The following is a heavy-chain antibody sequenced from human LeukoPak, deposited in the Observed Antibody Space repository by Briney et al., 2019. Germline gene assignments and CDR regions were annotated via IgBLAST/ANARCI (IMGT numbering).Heavy chain of an antibody. J-gene: IGHJ4*02. V-gene: IGHV4-34*01. D-gene: IGHD2-2*02. CDR1: GGSFSGYY. CDR2: INHSGST. Sequence: PSETLSLTCAVYGGSFSGYYWSWIRQPPGKGLEWIGEINHSGSTNYNPSLKSRVTISVDTSKNQFSLKLSSVTAADTAVYFCASIPYGVGAYYFDYWGQGTLVTVSS. CDR3: ASIPYGVGAYYFDY.